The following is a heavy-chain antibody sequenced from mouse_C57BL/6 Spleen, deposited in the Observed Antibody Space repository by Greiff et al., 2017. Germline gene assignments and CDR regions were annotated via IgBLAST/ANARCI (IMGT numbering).Heavy chain of an antibody. CDR3: ARSEGLLYYFDY. J-gene: IGHJ2*01. V-gene: IGHV1-64*01. CDR2: IHPNSGST. CDR1: GYTFTSYW. D-gene: IGHD2-3*01. Sequence: QVQLQQPGAELVKPGASVKLSCKASGYTFTSYWMHWVKQRPGQGLEWIGMIHPNSGSTNYNEKFKSKATLTVDKSSSTAYMQLSSLTSEDSAVYYCARSEGLLYYFDYWGQGTTLTVSS.